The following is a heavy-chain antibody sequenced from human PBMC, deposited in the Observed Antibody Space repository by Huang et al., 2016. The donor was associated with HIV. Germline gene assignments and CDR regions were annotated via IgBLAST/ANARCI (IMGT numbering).Heavy chain of an antibody. D-gene: IGHD2-15*01. CDR2: RKQDGREK. J-gene: IGHJ3*02. CDR1: GFTFSSYW. Sequence: EVQLVESGGGLVQPGGSLRLSCAASGFTFSSYWMGWVRQAPGKGLEWVANRKQDGREKYYVDSVKGRFTISRDNAKNSLYLQMNSLRAEDTAVYYCARWAGYPPAFDIWGQGTMVTVSS. V-gene: IGHV3-7*01. CDR3: ARWAGYPPAFDI.